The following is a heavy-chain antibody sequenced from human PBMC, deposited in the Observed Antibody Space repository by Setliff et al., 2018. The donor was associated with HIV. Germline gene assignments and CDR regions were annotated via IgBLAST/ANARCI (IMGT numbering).Heavy chain of an antibody. V-gene: IGHV4-34*12. CDR1: GGSFSGYY. D-gene: IGHD3-9*01. Sequence: ETLSLTCAVYGGSFSGYYWGWIRQPPGKGLEWIGEIIHSRNTNYNPSLKSRVTVSVDTSKNQFSLKLSFVTAADTAVYYCARSLRYFDWSLRRPSHDAFDFWGQGTMVTVSS. CDR3: ARSLRYFDWSLRRPSHDAFDF. J-gene: IGHJ3*01. CDR2: IIHSRNT.